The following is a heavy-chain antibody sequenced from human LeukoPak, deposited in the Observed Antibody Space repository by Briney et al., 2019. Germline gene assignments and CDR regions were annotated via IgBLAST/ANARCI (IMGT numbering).Heavy chain of an antibody. CDR2: IYYSGST. D-gene: IGHD4-17*01. Sequence: SDTLSLTCTVSGGSISSYYWSCLRQPPGKGLEWIGYIYYSGSTNYNPSLKSRVTLSVDTSKNQFSLKLSSVTAADTAVYYCARALYGDYYFDYWGQGTLVTVSS. V-gene: IGHV4-59*07. CDR3: ARALYGDYYFDY. CDR1: GGSISSYY. J-gene: IGHJ4*02.